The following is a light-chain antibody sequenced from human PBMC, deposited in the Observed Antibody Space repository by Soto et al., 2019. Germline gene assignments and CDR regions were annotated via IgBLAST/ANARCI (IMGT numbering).Light chain of an antibody. CDR1: SGHSSYA. Sequence: QPVLTQSPSASASLGASVKLTCTLSSGHSSYAIAWHQQQPEKGPRYLMKLNSDGSHSKGDGIPDRFSGSSSGAERYLTISSLQSEDEADYYCQTWGSGIYRVFGGGTKLTVL. J-gene: IGLJ3*02. CDR2: LNSDGSH. V-gene: IGLV4-69*01. CDR3: QTWGSGIYRV.